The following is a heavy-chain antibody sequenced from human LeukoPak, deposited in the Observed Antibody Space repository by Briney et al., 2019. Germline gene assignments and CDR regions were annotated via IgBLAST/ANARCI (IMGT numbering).Heavy chain of an antibody. Sequence: TPSETLSLTCAVYGGSFSGYYWSWIRQPPGKGLEWIGEINHSGSTNYNPSLKSRVTISVDTSKNQFSLKLSSVTAADTAVYYCARGGETIVVVPAAIENNWFDPWGQGTLVTVSS. CDR3: ARGGETIVVVPAAIENNWFDP. CDR1: GGSFSGYY. CDR2: INHSGST. V-gene: IGHV4-34*01. J-gene: IGHJ5*02. D-gene: IGHD2-2*01.